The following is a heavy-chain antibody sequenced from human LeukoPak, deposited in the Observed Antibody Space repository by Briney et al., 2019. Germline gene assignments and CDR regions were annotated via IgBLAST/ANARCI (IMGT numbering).Heavy chain of an antibody. CDR2: ITDAVGST. CDR3: ANSGGMDV. V-gene: IGHV3-23*01. J-gene: IGHJ6*02. CDR1: GFTFSSSS. Sequence: GGSPRLSCAASGFTFSSSSISWVRQAPGKGLEWVSAITDAVGSTHYADSVKGRFTISSDNSKNTVYLQMNSLRPEDMAVYYCANSGGMDVWGQGTTVTVSS. D-gene: IGHD3-10*01.